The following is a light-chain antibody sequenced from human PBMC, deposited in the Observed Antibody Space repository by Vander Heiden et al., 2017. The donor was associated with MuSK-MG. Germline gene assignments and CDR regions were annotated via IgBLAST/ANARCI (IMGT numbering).Light chain of an antibody. V-gene: IGKV3-20*01. CDR3: QQYGTSRWT. Sequence: ELVLTQSPASLSLSPGERVTLSCRASRSVGSNYVAWYQQKPGQAPRLLIYGASSRATGIPDRFSGSGSGTDFILTISRLEPEDSAVFYCQQYGTSRWTFGLGTKV. J-gene: IGKJ1*01. CDR1: RSVGSNY. CDR2: GAS.